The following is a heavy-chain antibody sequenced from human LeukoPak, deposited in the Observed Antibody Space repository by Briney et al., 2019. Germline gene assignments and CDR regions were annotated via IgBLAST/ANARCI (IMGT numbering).Heavy chain of an antibody. CDR3: ARAFSGYYFDY. D-gene: IGHD1-26*01. J-gene: IGHJ4*02. CDR2: ISSSGSTI. Sequence: PGRSLRLSCAASGFTFSSYEMNWVRQAPGKGLEWVSYISSSGSTIYYADSVKGRFTISRDNAKNSLYLQMNSLRAEDTAVYYCARAFSGYYFDYWGQGTLVTVSS. CDR1: GFTFSSYE. V-gene: IGHV3-48*03.